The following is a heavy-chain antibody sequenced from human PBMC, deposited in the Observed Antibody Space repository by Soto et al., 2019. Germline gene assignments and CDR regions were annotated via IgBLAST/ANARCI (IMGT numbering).Heavy chain of an antibody. Sequence: QVQLVQSGAEVKKPGASVKVSCKASGYTFTSYAMHWVRQAPGQRLEWMGWINAGNGNTKYSQKFQGRVTITRDTSASTAYMELSSLRSEDTAVYYCARDRKDYFWSGYCDYWGQGTLVTVSS. CDR1: GYTFTSYA. V-gene: IGHV1-3*01. CDR3: ARDRKDYFWSGYCDY. D-gene: IGHD3-3*01. J-gene: IGHJ4*02. CDR2: INAGNGNT.